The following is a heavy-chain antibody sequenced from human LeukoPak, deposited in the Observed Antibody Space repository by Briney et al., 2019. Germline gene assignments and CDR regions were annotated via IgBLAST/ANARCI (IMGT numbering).Heavy chain of an antibody. D-gene: IGHD3-10*01. J-gene: IGHJ4*02. V-gene: IGHV4-39*01. CDR3: ARQGRTLARGMADY. CDR1: GGSISSSNYY. CDR2: IYYSGST. Sequence: SETLSLTCTVSGGSISSSNYYWGWIRQPPGKGLEWIGTIYYSGSTYYNPSLKSRVTISIDTSKKQFSLKLSSVTAADTAVFYCARQGRTLARGMADYWGQGTLVGVSS.